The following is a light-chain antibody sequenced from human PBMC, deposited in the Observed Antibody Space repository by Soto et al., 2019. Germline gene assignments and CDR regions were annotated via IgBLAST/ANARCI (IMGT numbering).Light chain of an antibody. CDR1: QGIAPY. Sequence: DVQMTQSPSSLSAFVGDRVTITCRARQGIAPYLAWFQQKPGKVPKLLIYATSTLQSGVPSRFSGSGSGTDFTLTITSLQPEDVATYYCQKYNSAPLAFGGGTKVEIK. V-gene: IGKV1-27*01. CDR3: QKYNSAPLA. J-gene: IGKJ4*01. CDR2: ATS.